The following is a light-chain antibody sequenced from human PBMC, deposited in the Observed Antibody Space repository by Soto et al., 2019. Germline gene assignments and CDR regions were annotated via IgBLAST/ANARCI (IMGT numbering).Light chain of an antibody. CDR2: GAS. CDR1: QSVSSN. V-gene: IGKV3-15*01. Sequence: EIVMTQSPATLSVSPGERATLSCRASQSVSSNLAWYQQKPGQPPRLLIYGASTRATGIPARFSGSGSGTEFTLTISSLQSEDFAVYSCQQYNNWPSFGQGTRLEIK. J-gene: IGKJ5*01. CDR3: QQYNNWPS.